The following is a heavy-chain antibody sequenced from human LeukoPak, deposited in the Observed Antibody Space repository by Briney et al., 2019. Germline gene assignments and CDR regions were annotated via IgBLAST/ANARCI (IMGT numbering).Heavy chain of an antibody. J-gene: IGHJ6*03. V-gene: IGHV4-38-2*02. D-gene: IGHD4-17*01. Sequence: SETPSLTCSVSGYSISSGYYWDWIRQPPGKGLEWIASIYHTGKSYYNPSLKSRVTISVDTSKNQISLKLRSVTAADTAVYYCARVTTVTPTYYYYYYMDVWGKGTTVTVSS. CDR1: GYSISSGYY. CDR3: ARVTTVTPTYYYYYYMDV. CDR2: IYHTGKS.